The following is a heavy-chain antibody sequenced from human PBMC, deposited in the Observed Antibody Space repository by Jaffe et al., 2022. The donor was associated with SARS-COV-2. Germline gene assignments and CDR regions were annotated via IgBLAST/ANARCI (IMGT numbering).Heavy chain of an antibody. Sequence: QVQLQESGPGLVKPSETLSLTCTVSGGSISSYYWSWIRQPPGKGLEWIGYIYYSGSTNYNPSLKSRVTISVDTSKNQFSLKLSSVTAADTAVYYCARVTHYYDSSGYYPHPRSLYYFDYWGQGTLVTVSS. J-gene: IGHJ4*02. CDR3: ARVTHYYDSSGYYPHPRSLYYFDY. CDR2: IYYSGST. V-gene: IGHV4-59*01. CDR1: GGSISSYY. D-gene: IGHD3-22*01.